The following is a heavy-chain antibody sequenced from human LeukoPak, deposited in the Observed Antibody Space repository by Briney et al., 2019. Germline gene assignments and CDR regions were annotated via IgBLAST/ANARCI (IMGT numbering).Heavy chain of an antibody. D-gene: IGHD3-22*01. CDR3: ARIPNYYDSSGPLGGY. J-gene: IGHJ4*02. V-gene: IGHV3-21*01. Sequence: GGSLRLSCAASGFTFSSYSMNWVRQAPGKGLEWVSSISSSSSYIYYADSVKGRFTISRDNAKNSLYLQMNSLRAEDTAVYYCARIPNYYDSSGPLGGYWGQGTLVTVSS. CDR1: GFTFSSYS. CDR2: ISSSSSYI.